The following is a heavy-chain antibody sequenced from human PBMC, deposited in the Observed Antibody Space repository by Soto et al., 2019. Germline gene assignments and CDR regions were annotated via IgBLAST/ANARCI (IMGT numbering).Heavy chain of an antibody. J-gene: IGHJ4*02. CDR3: ARDGPSITGTAHDS. V-gene: IGHV3-21*01. CDR1: GFTFSSDS. D-gene: IGHD1-20*01. Sequence: EVQLVESGGGLVKPGGSLRLSCAASGFTFSSDSMNWVRQAPGKGLEWVSSISSSSSYIYYADSVKGRFTISRDNAKNSLYLQMNSLRAEDTAVYYCARDGPSITGTAHDSWGQGTLVTVSS. CDR2: ISSSSSYI.